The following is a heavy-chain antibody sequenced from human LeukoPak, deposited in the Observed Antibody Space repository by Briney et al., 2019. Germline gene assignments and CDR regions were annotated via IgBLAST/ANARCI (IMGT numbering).Heavy chain of an antibody. V-gene: IGHV1-69*06. CDR1: GGTFSSYA. Sequence: SVKVSCKASGGTFSSYAISWVRQAPGQGLEWMGGIIPIFGTANYAQKFQGRVTITADKSTSTAYMELSSLRSEDTAVYYCARGEDSNYGYFDYWGQGTLVTVSS. D-gene: IGHD4-11*01. J-gene: IGHJ4*02. CDR2: IIPIFGTA. CDR3: ARGEDSNYGYFDY.